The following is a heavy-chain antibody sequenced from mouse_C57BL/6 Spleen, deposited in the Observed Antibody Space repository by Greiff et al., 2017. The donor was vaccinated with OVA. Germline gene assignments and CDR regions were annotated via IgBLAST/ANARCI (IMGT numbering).Heavy chain of an antibody. CDR1: GYTFTDYE. CDR2: IDPETGGT. CDR3: TGGYDVDY. J-gene: IGHJ2*01. V-gene: IGHV1-15*01. Sequence: LQQSGAELVRPGASVTLSCKASGYTFTDYEMHWVKQTPVHGLEWIGAIDPETGGTAYNQKFKGKAILTADKSSSTAYMELRSLTSEDAAVYYCTGGYDVDYWGQGTTLTVSS. D-gene: IGHD2-2*01.